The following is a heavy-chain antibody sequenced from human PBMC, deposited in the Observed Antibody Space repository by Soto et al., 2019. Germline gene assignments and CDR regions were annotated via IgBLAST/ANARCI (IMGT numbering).Heavy chain of an antibody. CDR3: VSHGYGIGWWKFDP. CDR1: GFTFSSYA. V-gene: IGHV3-23*01. J-gene: IGHJ5*02. Sequence: EVQLLESGGGLVQPGGSLRLSCAASGFTFSSYAMSWVRQAPGKGLEWVSAISGSGGSTYYADSVKGRFTISRDNSKNALYLQMNSLRAEDTAVYYCVSHGYGIGWWKFDPWGQGTLVTVSS. D-gene: IGHD6-19*01. CDR2: ISGSGGST.